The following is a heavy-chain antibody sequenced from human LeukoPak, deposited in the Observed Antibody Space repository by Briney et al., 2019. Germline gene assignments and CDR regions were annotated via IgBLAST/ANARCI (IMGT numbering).Heavy chain of an antibody. V-gene: IGHV1-69*13. CDR1: GGTFSSYA. Sequence: ASVKVSCKASGGTFSSYAISWVRQAPGQGLEWMGGIIPIFGTAHYAQKLQGRVTITEDESTSTAYMGLSSLRTEDTALYYCARDLVCAGYCHPYWGQGTLVTVSS. CDR2: IIPIFGTA. J-gene: IGHJ4*02. D-gene: IGHD2-15*01. CDR3: ARDLVCAGYCHPY.